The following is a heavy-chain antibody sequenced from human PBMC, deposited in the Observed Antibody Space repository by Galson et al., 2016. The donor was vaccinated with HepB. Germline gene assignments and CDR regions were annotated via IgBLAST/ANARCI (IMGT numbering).Heavy chain of an antibody. D-gene: IGHD5-24*01. CDR1: GDSVSDSY. V-gene: IGHV4-59*02. Sequence: SETLSLTCTVSGDSVSDSYCNWVRQPPGKGLGWIGNVHYTEGSIYNPSLKGRGSITMDSSKNQFSLSLRSVTSADTAVYYCVTGRGWLPDDWGQGIHVTVSS. J-gene: IGHJ4*02. CDR3: VTGRGWLPDD. CDR2: VHYTEGS.